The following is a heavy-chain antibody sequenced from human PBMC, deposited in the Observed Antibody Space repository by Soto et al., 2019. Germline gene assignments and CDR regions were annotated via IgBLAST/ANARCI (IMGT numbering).Heavy chain of an antibody. V-gene: IGHV3-7*01. CDR2: MNQDGNEK. D-gene: IGHD2-15*01. CDR1: VFTFSSYW. Sequence: PGGPLRLSCAASVFTFSSYWMTWVRQAPGKGLQWVANMNQDGNEKYYVDSVKGRFTISRDNAKNSLYLQLSSLRVEDTAVYYCARELGYCSGGSCYRGAFDPWGQGTMVTVSS. J-gene: IGHJ3*01. CDR3: ARELGYCSGGSCYRGAFDP.